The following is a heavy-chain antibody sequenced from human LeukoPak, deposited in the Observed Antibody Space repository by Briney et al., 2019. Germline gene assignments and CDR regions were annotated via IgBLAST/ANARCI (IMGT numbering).Heavy chain of an antibody. CDR3: ARGLQWFDP. CDR2: INHSGSN. D-gene: IGHD4-11*01. V-gene: IGHV4-34*01. Sequence: PSETLSLTCAVYGGSFSGYYWSWIRQPPGKGLEWIGEINHSGSNNYNPSLKSRLTISVHTSKNQFSLKLSSVTAADTAVYYCARGLQWFDPWGQGTLVTVSS. CDR1: GGSFSGYY. J-gene: IGHJ5*02.